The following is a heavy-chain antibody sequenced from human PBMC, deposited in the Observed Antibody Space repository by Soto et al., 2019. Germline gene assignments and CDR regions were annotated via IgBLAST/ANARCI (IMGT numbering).Heavy chain of an antibody. CDR2: IKSKTDGGTT. V-gene: IGHV3-15*01. CDR1: GFTFSSYG. J-gene: IGHJ4*02. D-gene: IGHD3-16*01. CDR3: TTRTSYDYIWGSYYKPGAMDY. Sequence: GGSLRLSCAASGFTFSSYGMHWVRQAPGKGLEWVGRIKSKTDGGTTDYAAPVKGRFTISRDDSKNTLYLQMNSLKTEDTAVYYCTTRTSYDYIWGSYYKPGAMDYWGQGTLVTVSS.